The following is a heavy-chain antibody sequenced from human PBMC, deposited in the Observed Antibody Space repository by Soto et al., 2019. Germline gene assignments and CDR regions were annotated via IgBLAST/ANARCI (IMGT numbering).Heavy chain of an antibody. CDR2: ISSSSSYI. J-gene: IGHJ5*02. CDR3: AREHIVVVPAAIYVGRYNWFDP. CDR1: GFTFSSYS. D-gene: IGHD2-2*01. V-gene: IGHV3-21*01. Sequence: EVQLVESGGGLVKPGGSLRLSCAASGFTFSSYSMNWVRQAPGKGLEWVSSISSSSSYIYYADSVKGRFTISRDNAKNSLYLQMNSLRAEDTAVYYCAREHIVVVPAAIYVGRYNWFDPWGQGTLVTVSS.